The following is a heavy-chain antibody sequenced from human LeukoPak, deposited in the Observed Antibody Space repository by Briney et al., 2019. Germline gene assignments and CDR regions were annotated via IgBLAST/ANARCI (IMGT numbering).Heavy chain of an antibody. J-gene: IGHJ5*02. CDR2: INHSGST. CDR1: GGSFSGYY. CDR3: ASRQLWLRRGWFDP. V-gene: IGHV4-34*01. Sequence: LETLSLTCAVYGGSFSGYYWSWIRQPPGKGLEWIGEINHSGSTNYNPSLKSRVTISVDTSKNQFSLKLSSVTAADTAVYYCASRQLWLRRGWFDPWGQGTLVTVSS. D-gene: IGHD5-18*01.